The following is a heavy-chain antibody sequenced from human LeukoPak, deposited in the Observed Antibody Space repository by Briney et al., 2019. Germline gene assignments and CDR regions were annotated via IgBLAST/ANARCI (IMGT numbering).Heavy chain of an antibody. Sequence: ASVKVSCKASGGTFSSYAISWVRQAPGQGLEWMGGIIPIFGTANYAQKFQGRVTITAGESTSTAYMELSSLRSEDTAVYYCARGGQIAVAGTFGYWGQGTLVTVSS. CDR2: IIPIFGTA. CDR3: ARGGQIAVAGTFGY. D-gene: IGHD6-19*01. V-gene: IGHV1-69*13. J-gene: IGHJ4*02. CDR1: GGTFSSYA.